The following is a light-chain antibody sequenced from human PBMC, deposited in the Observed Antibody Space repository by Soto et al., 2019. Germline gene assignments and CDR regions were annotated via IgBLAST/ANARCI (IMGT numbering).Light chain of an antibody. Sequence: EIVMTQPPATLSVSPGERATLSCRASQSVSSNLAWYQQKPGQAPRLLIYGASTRATGIPARFSGSGSGTEFTLTISSLQYEDFAVYYCQQYNNWPGTFGPGPKVDIK. CDR2: GAS. CDR1: QSVSSN. CDR3: QQYNNWPGT. J-gene: IGKJ1*01. V-gene: IGKV3-15*01.